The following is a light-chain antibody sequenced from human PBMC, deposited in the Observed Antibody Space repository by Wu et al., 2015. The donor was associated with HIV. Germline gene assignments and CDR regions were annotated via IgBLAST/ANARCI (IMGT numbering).Light chain of an antibody. Sequence: EIVLTQSPGTLSLSPGERATLSCRASQTISSNLAWYQQKPGQAPRLLIYETSSRATGIPDRFSGSGSGTDFTLTISRLDPEDFAVYYCQRYGSSPYTFGQGTKAGDQT. V-gene: IGKV3-20*01. CDR2: ETS. J-gene: IGKJ2*01. CDR3: QRYGSSPYT. CDR1: QTISSN.